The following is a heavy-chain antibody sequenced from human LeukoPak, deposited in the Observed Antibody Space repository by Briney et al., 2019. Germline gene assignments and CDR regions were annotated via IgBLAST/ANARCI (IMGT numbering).Heavy chain of an antibody. J-gene: IGHJ5*02. V-gene: IGHV4-30-4*08. Sequence: PSQTLSLTCIVSGASIITGDYYWRWLRQPPGKGLQWIGYIYYSGSTYYDPSLKSRVKISVDTSKNQFSLRLSSVTAADTAMYYCARAFGVSINGGWFDPWGQGTLVTVSS. CDR2: IYYSGST. CDR3: ARAFGVSINGGWFDP. CDR1: GASIITGDYY. D-gene: IGHD3-3*01.